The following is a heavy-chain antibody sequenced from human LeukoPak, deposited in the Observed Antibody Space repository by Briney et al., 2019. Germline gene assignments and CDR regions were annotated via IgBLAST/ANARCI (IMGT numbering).Heavy chain of an antibody. CDR1: GYSFTSYW. V-gene: IGHV5-51*01. J-gene: IGHJ4*02. D-gene: IGHD3-10*01. CDR2: IYPGDSDT. CDR3: ARRVYGSGSYYTYFDY. Sequence: PGESPKISCKGSGYSFTSYWIGWVRQMPGKGLEWMGIIYPGDSDTRYSPSFQGQVTISADKSISTAYLQWSTLKASDTAMYYCARRVYGSGSYYTYFDYWGQGTLVTVSS.